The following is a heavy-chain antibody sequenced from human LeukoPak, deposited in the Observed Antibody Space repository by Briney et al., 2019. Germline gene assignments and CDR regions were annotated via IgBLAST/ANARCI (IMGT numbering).Heavy chain of an antibody. D-gene: IGHD2-15*01. J-gene: IGHJ4*02. CDR3: ASGEDCSGGSCYRPLDY. CDR1: GGSFTGRY. V-gene: IGHV4-34*01. Sequence: SETLSLTCAVYGGSFTGRYWTWIRQPPGKGLEWIGEVNAGGDTYYNPSLGSRVTISLDTSKNQFSLRLNSVTAADTALYYCASGEDCSGGSCYRPLDYWGQGTLVTVSS. CDR2: VNAGGDT.